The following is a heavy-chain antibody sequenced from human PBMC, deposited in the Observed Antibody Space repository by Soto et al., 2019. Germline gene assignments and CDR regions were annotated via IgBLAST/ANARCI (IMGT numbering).Heavy chain of an antibody. CDR1: GGTFSSYA. CDR2: IIPIFGTA. CDR3: ARRLGCSGGSCHGVYYYGMDV. D-gene: IGHD2-15*01. V-gene: IGHV1-69*13. Sequence: ASVKVSCKASGGTFSSYAISWVRQAPGQGLEWMGGIIPIFGTANYAQKFQGRVTITADESTSTAYMELSSLRSEDTAVYYCARRLGCSGGSCHGVYYYGMDVWGQGTTVTVSS. J-gene: IGHJ6*02.